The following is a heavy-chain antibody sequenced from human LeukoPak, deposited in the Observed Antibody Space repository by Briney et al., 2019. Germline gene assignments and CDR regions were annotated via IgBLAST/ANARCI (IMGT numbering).Heavy chain of an antibody. CDR1: GFTFSNAW. J-gene: IGHJ4*02. CDR2: IKSKTDGGTT. V-gene: IGHV3-15*01. D-gene: IGHD5-18*01. CDR3: TTDEDSYGYEGYDY. Sequence: NPGGSLRLSCAASGFTFSNAWMSWVRQAPGKGLEWVGRIKSKTDGGTTDYAAPVKGRFTISRDDSKNTLYLQMNCLKTEDTAVYYCTTDEDSYGYEGYDYWGQGTLVTVSS.